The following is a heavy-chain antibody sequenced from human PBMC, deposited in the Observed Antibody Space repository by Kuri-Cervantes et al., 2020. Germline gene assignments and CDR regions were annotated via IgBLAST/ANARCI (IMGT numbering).Heavy chain of an antibody. V-gene: IGHV4-38-2*02. CDR3: AKSPYYYYHYMDV. Sequence: SETLSLTCTVSGYSISSGYYWGWIRQPPGKGLEWIGSIYHSGSTYYNPSLKSRVTISVDTSKNQFSLKLSSVTAADTAVFYCAKSPYYYYHYMDVWGKGTTVTVSS. CDR2: IYHSGST. J-gene: IGHJ6*03. CDR1: GYSISSGYY.